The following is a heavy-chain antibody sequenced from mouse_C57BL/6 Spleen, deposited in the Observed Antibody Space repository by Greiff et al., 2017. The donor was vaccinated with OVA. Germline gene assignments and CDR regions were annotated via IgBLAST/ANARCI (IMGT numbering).Heavy chain of an antibody. CDR1: GYAFSSSW. J-gene: IGHJ4*01. V-gene: IGHV1-82*01. D-gene: IGHD1-1*01. CDR2: IYPGDGDT. Sequence: QVQLKESGPELVKPGASVKISCKASGYAFSSSWMNWVKQRPGKGLEWIGRIYPGDGDTNYNGKFKGKATLTADKSSSTAYMQLSSLTSEDSAVYFCARSLLRNCMDYWGQGTSVTVSS. CDR3: ARSLLRNCMDY.